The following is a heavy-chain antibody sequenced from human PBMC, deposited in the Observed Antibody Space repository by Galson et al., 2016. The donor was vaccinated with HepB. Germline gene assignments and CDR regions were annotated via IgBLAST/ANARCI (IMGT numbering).Heavy chain of an antibody. CDR2: VSGSASGT. J-gene: IGHJ2*01. V-gene: IGHV3-23*01. D-gene: IGHD3-9*01. Sequence: SLRLSCAASGFTFSTYAMSWVRQAPGKGLEWVSGVSGSASGTYYADSVKGRFTISRDNSKNMLFLQVNRLRAEDTAVYYCAKVGGAYYDIFNGVDWYFDLWGRGTLVTVSS. CDR3: AKVGGAYYDIFNGVDWYFDL. CDR1: GFTFSTYA.